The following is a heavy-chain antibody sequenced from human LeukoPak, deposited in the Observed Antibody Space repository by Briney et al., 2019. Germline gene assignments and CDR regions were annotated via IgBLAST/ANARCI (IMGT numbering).Heavy chain of an antibody. CDR1: GYSFTSYW. Sequence: GESLKISCKGSGYSFTSYWIGWVRQMPGKGLEWMGIIYPGDSDTRYSPSFQGQVTISADKSISTAYLQWSSLKASDTAVYYCARQVEMATITFGYWGQGTLVTVSS. D-gene: IGHD5-24*01. CDR3: ARQVEMATITFGY. V-gene: IGHV5-51*01. CDR2: IYPGDSDT. J-gene: IGHJ4*02.